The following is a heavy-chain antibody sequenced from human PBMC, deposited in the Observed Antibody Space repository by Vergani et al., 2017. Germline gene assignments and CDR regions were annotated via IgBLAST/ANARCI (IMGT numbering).Heavy chain of an antibody. CDR2: ISSSSSTI. V-gene: IGHV3-48*04. D-gene: IGHD5-12*01. CDR3: ARARVGTIFDY. Sequence: VQLVESGGGVVQPGRSLRLSCAASGFTFSSYAMHWVRQAPGKGLEWVSYISSSSSTIYYADSVKGRFTISRDNAKNSLYLQMNSLRAEDTAVYYCARARVGTIFDYWGQGTLVTVSS. CDR1: GFTFSSYA. J-gene: IGHJ4*02.